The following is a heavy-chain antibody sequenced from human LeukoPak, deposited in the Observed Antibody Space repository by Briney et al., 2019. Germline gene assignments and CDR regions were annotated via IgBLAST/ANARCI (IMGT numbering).Heavy chain of an antibody. CDR1: GFTFSSYA. CDR3: ARVCLPVSCHDAFDI. J-gene: IGHJ3*02. V-gene: IGHV3-23*01. Sequence: GGSLRLSCAASGFTFSSYAMSWVRQAPGKGLEWVSAISGSGGSTYYADSVKGRFTISRDNSKNTLYLQMNSLRAEDTAVYYCARVCLPVSCHDAFDIWGQGTMVTVSS. D-gene: IGHD2-15*01. CDR2: ISGSGGST.